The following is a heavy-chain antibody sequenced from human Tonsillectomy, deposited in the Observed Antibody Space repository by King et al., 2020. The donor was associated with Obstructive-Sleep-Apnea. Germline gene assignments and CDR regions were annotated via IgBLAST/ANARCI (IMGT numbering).Heavy chain of an antibody. CDR1: GYSFTSYW. J-gene: IGHJ4*02. CDR2: IDPSDSYT. D-gene: IGHD2-21*02. CDR3: ARQGVDCGGDCLYYFDY. Sequence: DVQLVESGAEVKKPGESLRISCKGSGYSFTSYWISWVRQMPGKGLEWMGRIDPSDSYTNYSPSFQGHVTISADKSISTAHLQWSSLKASDTAMYYCARQGVDCGGDCLYYFDYWGQGTLVTVSS. V-gene: IGHV5-10-1*01.